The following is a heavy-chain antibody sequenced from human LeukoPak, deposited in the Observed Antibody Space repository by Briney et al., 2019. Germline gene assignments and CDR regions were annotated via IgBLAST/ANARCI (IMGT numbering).Heavy chain of an antibody. CDR3: ARTLAYCGGDCYLDY. D-gene: IGHD2-21*02. J-gene: IGHJ4*02. CDR1: GYTFTDYY. Sequence: EASVKVSCKASGYTFTDYYMHWVRQAPGQGLEWMGRIKPNSGGTSYAQKFQGRVTMTGDTSTNTAYMELSRLRSDDTAVYYFARTLAYCGGDCYLDYWGQGTLVTVSS. V-gene: IGHV1-2*06. CDR2: IKPNSGGT.